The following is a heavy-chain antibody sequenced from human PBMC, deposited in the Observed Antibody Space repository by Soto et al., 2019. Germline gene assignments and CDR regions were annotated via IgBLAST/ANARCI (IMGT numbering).Heavy chain of an antibody. CDR1: GDSISSADYY. J-gene: IGHJ6*02. D-gene: IGHD1-1*01. CDR2: IFYSGTT. V-gene: IGHV4-30-4*01. CDR3: ARDLWVEPELYYYGMDV. Sequence: SETLSLTCTVSGDSISSADYYWSWIRQTPGKGLEWIGHIFYSGTTYYNPSLKSRLTMSVDTSKNHFSLRLTSVTAADTAVYYCARDLWVEPELYYYGMDVWGQGTTVTVSS.